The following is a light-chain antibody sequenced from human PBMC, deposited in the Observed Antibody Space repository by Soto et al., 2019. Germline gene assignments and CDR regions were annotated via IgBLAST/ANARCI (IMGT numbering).Light chain of an antibody. V-gene: IGLV2-14*03. CDR1: SSAVGAYNY. Sequence: QSALTQPASVSGSPGQSITISCTGTSSAVGAYNYVSWYQQHPGKVPRLMIYDVSHRPSGVSDRFSGSQSGNTASLTISGLQTDDEADYYCSSSTSSGTHVFGSGTKVTVL. CDR3: SSSTSSGTHV. J-gene: IGLJ1*01. CDR2: DVS.